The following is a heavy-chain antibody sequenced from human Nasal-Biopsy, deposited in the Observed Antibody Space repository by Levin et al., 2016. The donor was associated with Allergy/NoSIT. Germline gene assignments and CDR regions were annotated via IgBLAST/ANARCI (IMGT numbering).Heavy chain of an antibody. J-gene: IGHJ5*02. Sequence: GGSLRLSCAASGFNFREYAMSWVRQAPGKGLEWVARISSDSVNTDYADPVKGRFTISRDNTYSTLYLYMNNLRGDDTAVYYCAEGGITPPRAASWGQGTLVTVSS. CDR1: GFNFREYA. V-gene: IGHV3-23*01. CDR3: AEGGITPPRAAS. D-gene: IGHD2-15*01. CDR2: ISSDSVNT.